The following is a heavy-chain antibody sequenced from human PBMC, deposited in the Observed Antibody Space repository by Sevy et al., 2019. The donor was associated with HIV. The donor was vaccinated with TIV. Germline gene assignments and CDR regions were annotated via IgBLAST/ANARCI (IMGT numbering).Heavy chain of an antibody. CDR1: GFTFTRYW. CDR3: ARYRDDSSGFGMDV. CDR2: IKQDGSEK. D-gene: IGHD5-12*01. V-gene: IGHV3-7*01. Sequence: GGSLRLSCAASGFTFTRYWMSWVRQAPGKGLEWVANIKQDGSEKYYVDSVKGRFTISRDNAKQSLFLQMNSLRAEDTAMYYCARYRDDSSGFGMDVWGQGTTVTVSS. J-gene: IGHJ6*02.